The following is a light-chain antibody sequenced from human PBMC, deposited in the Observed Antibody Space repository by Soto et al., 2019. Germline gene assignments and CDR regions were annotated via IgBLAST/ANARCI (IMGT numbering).Light chain of an antibody. CDR2: GAS. V-gene: IGKV1-8*01. CDR1: QGIISY. CDR3: LQYYTYSWT. Sequence: AIRMTQSPSSFSASPGDRVTITCRASQGIISYLAWYQQKLGKAPKLLIYGASTLQSGVPSRFSGSGSGTDFTLTISSLQSEDFASYYCLQYYTYSWTFCQGTKVDNK. J-gene: IGKJ1*01.